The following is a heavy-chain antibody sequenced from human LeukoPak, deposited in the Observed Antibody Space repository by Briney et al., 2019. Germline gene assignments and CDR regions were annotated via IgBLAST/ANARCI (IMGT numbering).Heavy chain of an antibody. J-gene: IGHJ4*02. V-gene: IGHV3-9*03. CDR2: ISWNSGSI. CDR3: AKDVTVTTRGPFDY. D-gene: IGHD4-17*01. CDR1: GFTFDDYA. Sequence: GGSLRLSCAASGFTFDDYAMHWVRQAPGKGLEWVSGISWNSGSIGYADSVKGRFTISRDNAKNSLYLQMNSLRAEDMALYYCAKDVTVTTRGPFDYWGQGTLVTVSS.